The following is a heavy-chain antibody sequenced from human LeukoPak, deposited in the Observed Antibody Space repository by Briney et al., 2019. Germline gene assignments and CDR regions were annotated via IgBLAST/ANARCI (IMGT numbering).Heavy chain of an antibody. CDR2: ISSSGSTI. V-gene: IGHV3-48*03. J-gene: IGHJ4*02. CDR1: GFTFSSYE. Sequence: GGSLRLSCAASGFTFSSYEMHWVRQAPGKGLEWVSYISSSGSTIYYADSVKGRFTISRVNSKSTLYLQMDTLRDDDTAVYFCTKEGSLSGSVNWGQGTLVTVSS. CDR3: TKEGSLSGSVN. D-gene: IGHD6-19*01.